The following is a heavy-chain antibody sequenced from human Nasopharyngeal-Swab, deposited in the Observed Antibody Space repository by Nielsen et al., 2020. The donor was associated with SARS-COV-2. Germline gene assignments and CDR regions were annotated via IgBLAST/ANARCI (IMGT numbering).Heavy chain of an antibody. CDR2: IYYSGST. CDR3: VGSSWYGDYYYYYGRDV. CDR1: GGSISSSSYY. V-gene: IGHV4-39*07. Sequence: SETLSLTCTVSGGSISSSSYYWGWIRQPPGKGLEWIGSIYYSGSTYSNPSLKSRVTISVDTSKNQFSLKLSSVTAADTAVYYCVGSSWYGDYYYYYGRDVWGQGTTVTVSS. J-gene: IGHJ6*02. D-gene: IGHD6-13*01.